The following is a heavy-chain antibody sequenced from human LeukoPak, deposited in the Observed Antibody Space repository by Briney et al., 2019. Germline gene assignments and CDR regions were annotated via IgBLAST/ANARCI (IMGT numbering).Heavy chain of an antibody. CDR2: IHSSGST. J-gene: IGHJ4*02. V-gene: IGHV4-4*09. CDR3: ARLAKYDSATYGVVDS. CDR1: DGSISSYY. Sequence: SETLSLTCSVSDGSISSYYWNWIRQPPGKGLEWIGYIHSSGSTHYNPSLKSRVTTSLDTSKNQFSLKLSSVTAADTAVYYCARLAKYDSATYGVVDSWGQGTLVIVSS. D-gene: IGHD3-10*01.